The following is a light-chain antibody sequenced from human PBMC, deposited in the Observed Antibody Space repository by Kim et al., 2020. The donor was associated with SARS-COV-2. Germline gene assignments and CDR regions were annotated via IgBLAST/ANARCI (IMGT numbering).Light chain of an antibody. J-gene: IGLJ7*01. CDR1: SSNIGAGYD. CDR3: QSFDSSLSGAV. CDR2: GNN. Sequence: RVTIACTGSSSNIGAGYDVHWYQQLPGTAPKLLIYGNNNRPSGVPDRISGSKSGTSASLAITGLQAEDEADYYCQSFDSSLSGAVFGGGTQLTVL. V-gene: IGLV1-40*01.